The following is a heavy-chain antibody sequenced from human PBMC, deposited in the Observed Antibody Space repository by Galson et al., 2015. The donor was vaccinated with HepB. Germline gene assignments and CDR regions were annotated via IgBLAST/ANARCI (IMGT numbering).Heavy chain of an antibody. CDR2: IIPIFGTA. J-gene: IGHJ5*02. CDR3: APDSSGYYARNNWFDP. Sequence: SVKVSCKASGGTFSCYAISWVRQAPGQGLEWMGGIIPIFGTANYAQKFQGRVTITADESTSTAYMELSSLRSEDTAVYYCAPDSSGYYARNNWFDPWGQGTLVTVSS. V-gene: IGHV1-69*13. CDR1: GGTFSCYA. D-gene: IGHD3-22*01.